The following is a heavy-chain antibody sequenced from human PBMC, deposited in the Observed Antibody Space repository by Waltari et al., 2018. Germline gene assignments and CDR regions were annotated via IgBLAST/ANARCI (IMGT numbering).Heavy chain of an antibody. J-gene: IGHJ5*02. CDR2: IYYSGST. CDR1: GGSISSHY. V-gene: IGHV4-59*11. Sequence: QVQLQESGPGLVKPSETLSLTCTVSGGSISSHYWSWIRQPPGKGLEWIGYIYYSGSTNYNTSNKSRVTISVDTSKNQCSLKLSTVTAADTAVYYCARVAGGSDSGDWFDPWGQGTLVTVSS. D-gene: IGHD1-26*01. CDR3: ARVAGGSDSGDWFDP.